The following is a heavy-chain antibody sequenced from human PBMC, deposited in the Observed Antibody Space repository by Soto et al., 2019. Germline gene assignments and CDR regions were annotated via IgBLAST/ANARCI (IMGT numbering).Heavy chain of an antibody. V-gene: IGHV1-2*04. J-gene: IGHJ6*02. Sequence: ASVKVSCKASGYTFTGYYMHWVRQAPGQGLEWMGWINPNSGGTNYAQKFQGWVTMTRDTSISTAYMELSRLRSDDTAVYYCARDLRGYYYGMDVWGQGTTVTVSS. CDR3: ARDLRGYYYGMDV. CDR1: GYTFTGYY. D-gene: IGHD5-12*01. CDR2: INPNSGGT.